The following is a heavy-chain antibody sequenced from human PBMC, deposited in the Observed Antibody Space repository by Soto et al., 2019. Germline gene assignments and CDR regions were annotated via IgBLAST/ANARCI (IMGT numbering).Heavy chain of an antibody. CDR2: IIPIFGTA. V-gene: IGHV1-69*12. CDR1: GGTFSSYA. CDR3: ARDRGPSSGYYPDWFDP. Sequence: QVQLVQSGAEVKKPGSSVKVSCKASGGTFSSYAITWVRQAPGQGLEWMGGIIPIFGTANYAQKFQGRVTITADGSTSTAHMELSSLRSEDTAVYYWARDRGPSSGYYPDWFDPWGQGSLVTVSS. J-gene: IGHJ5*02. D-gene: IGHD3-22*01.